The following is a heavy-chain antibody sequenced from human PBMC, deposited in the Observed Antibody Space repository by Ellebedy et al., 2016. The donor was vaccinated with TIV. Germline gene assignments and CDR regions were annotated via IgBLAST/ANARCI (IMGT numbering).Heavy chain of an antibody. CDR2: IYYSGST. CDR3: ARLDYSNYYFDY. D-gene: IGHD4-11*01. V-gene: IGHV4-39*01. J-gene: IGHJ4*02. CDR1: ACSISSSSYS. Sequence: MPSETLSLTCTVSACSISSSSYSWGWIRQPPGKGLEWIWRIYYSGSTYYNPSLKRRVTISVDTSKNQFSLKLSSVTAADTAVYYCARLDYSNYYFDYWGQGTLVTVSS.